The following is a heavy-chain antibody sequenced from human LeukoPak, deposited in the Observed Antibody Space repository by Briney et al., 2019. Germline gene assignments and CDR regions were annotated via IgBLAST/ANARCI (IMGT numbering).Heavy chain of an antibody. CDR3: ARPYTTVLDFDH. CDR2: INAGNGNT. J-gene: IGHJ4*02. Sequence: ASVKVSCKASGYTFTRHPMHWVRQAPGQRLEWMGWINAGNGNTEYSQKFQGRVTITRDTSANTVYMELSSLRSEDTAVYYCARPYTTVLDFDHWGQGTLVTVSS. CDR1: GYTFTRHP. D-gene: IGHD1-1*01. V-gene: IGHV1-3*01.